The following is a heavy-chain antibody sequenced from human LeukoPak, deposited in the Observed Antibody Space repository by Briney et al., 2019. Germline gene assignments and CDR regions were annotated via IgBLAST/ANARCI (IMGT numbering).Heavy chain of an antibody. Sequence: SETLSLTCTVSGGSISSYYWSWIRQPPGKGLEWIGYIYYSGSTNYNPSLKSRVTISVDTSKNQFSLKLSSVTAADTAVYYCARDGGQWLVPGAFDIWGQGTMVTVSS. CDR2: IYYSGST. V-gene: IGHV4-59*01. D-gene: IGHD6-19*01. J-gene: IGHJ3*02. CDR1: GGSISSYY. CDR3: ARDGGQWLVPGAFDI.